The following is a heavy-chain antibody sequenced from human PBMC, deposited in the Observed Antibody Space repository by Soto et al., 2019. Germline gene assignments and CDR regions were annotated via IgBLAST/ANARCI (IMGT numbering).Heavy chain of an antibody. D-gene: IGHD3-16*02. V-gene: IGHV1-18*01. Sequence: GASVKVSCKASGYTFTSYGISWVRQAPGQGLEWMGWISAYDGNTNYAQKLQGRVTMTTDTSTSTAYMELRSLRSDDTAVYYCARDVRPSMITFGGVIAPPDAFDIWGQGTMVTVSS. CDR3: ARDVRPSMITFGGVIAPPDAFDI. CDR2: ISAYDGNT. CDR1: GYTFTSYG. J-gene: IGHJ3*02.